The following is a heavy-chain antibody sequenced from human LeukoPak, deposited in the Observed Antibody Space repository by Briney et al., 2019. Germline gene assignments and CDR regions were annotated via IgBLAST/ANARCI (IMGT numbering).Heavy chain of an antibody. Sequence: GGSLRLSCAASGFTFSSYAMSWVRQAPGKGLEWVSAISGSGGSTYYADSEKGRFTISRDNSKNTLYLQMNSLRAEDTAVYYCAKDRYSYGWDYYFDYWGQGTLVTVSS. V-gene: IGHV3-23*01. D-gene: IGHD5-18*01. J-gene: IGHJ4*02. CDR3: AKDRYSYGWDYYFDY. CDR1: GFTFSSYA. CDR2: ISGSGGST.